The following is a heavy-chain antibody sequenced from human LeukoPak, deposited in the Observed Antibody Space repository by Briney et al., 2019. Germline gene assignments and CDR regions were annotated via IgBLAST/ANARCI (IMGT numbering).Heavy chain of an antibody. CDR2: ISGSGGST. CDR1: GFTFSSYA. V-gene: IGHV3-23*01. D-gene: IGHD3-22*01. CDR3: AKDLSSAITSALVLDV. J-gene: IGHJ6*02. Sequence: GGSLRLSCAASGFTFSSYAMSWVRQAPGKGLEWVSAISGSGGSTYYADSVRGRFTISRDNVKNVLYLQMNSLRPEDTALYYCAKDLSSAITSALVLDVWGQGTTVIVS.